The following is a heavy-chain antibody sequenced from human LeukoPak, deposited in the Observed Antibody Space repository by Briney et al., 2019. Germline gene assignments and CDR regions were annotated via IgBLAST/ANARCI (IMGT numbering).Heavy chain of an antibody. CDR1: GGSFSGYY. D-gene: IGHD5-18*01. V-gene: IGHV4-34*01. CDR3: ARATGLGEVDTAMVTYYFDY. CDR2: INHSGST. Sequence: NPSETLSLTCAVYGGSFSGYYWSWIRQPPGKGLEWIGEINHSGSTNYNPSLKSRVTISVDTSKNQFSLKLSSVTAADTAVYYCARATGLGEVDTAMVTYYFDYWGQGTLVTVSS. J-gene: IGHJ4*02.